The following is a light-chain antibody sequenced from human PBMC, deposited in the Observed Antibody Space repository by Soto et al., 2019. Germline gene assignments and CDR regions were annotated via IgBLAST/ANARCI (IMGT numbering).Light chain of an antibody. J-gene: IGKJ1*01. CDR1: QSVNRYS. CDR3: QQYGSSPPT. Sequence: EIVLTQSPGTLSLSPGERATLSCRASQSVNRYSLAWYQRKPGQPPRLLLWGASNRATDIPYRFSGSGSGTDFTLTITSLEPEDFAVYYCQQYGSSPPTFGQGTRVEVK. V-gene: IGKV3-20*01. CDR2: GAS.